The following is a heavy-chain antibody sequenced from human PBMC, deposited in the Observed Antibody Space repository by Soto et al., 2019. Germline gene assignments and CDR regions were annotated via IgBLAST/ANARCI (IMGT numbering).Heavy chain of an antibody. V-gene: IGHV4-59*01. D-gene: IGHD3-22*01. CDR1: GGSISSYY. CDR3: ASGLSYYDSSGYYSFDY. J-gene: IGHJ4*02. Sequence: QVQLQESGPGLVKPSETLSLTCTVSGGSISSYYWSWIRQPPGKGLEWIGYIYNSGSTNYNPSLRGRVTLSLDPSKNQFSLRLSSVTAADTAVYYCASGLSYYDSSGYYSFDYWGQGTLVTVSS. CDR2: IYNSGST.